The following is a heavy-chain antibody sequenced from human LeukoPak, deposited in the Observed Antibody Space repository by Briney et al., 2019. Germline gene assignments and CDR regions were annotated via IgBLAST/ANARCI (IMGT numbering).Heavy chain of an antibody. CDR3: ARDNSPGWFGP. V-gene: IGHV3-74*01. J-gene: IGHJ5*02. CDR1: GFIFSSRW. CDR2: IKMDGSSI. Sequence: PGGSLGLSCAASGFIFSSRWMHWVRRGPGKGLEWVSRIKMDGSSIDYADSVRGRFTVSRDNAKNTLYLEMNSLRVEDTAVYYCARDNSPGWFGPWGQGALVTVSS. D-gene: IGHD4-11*01.